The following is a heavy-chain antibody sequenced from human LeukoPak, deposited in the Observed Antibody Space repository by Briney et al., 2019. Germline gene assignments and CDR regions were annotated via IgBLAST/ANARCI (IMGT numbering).Heavy chain of an antibody. CDR2: IYNTGST. V-gene: IGHV4-38-2*02. CDR3: ARESLD. J-gene: IGHJ4*02. Sequence: PSETLSLTCSVSGYAISSGSYWAWIRQPPGKGLEWIGSIYNTGSTYYNPSLKSRVTISVDTSKNQFSLKLRSVTAADTAVYYCARESLDWGQGTLVTVSS. CDR1: GYAISSGSY.